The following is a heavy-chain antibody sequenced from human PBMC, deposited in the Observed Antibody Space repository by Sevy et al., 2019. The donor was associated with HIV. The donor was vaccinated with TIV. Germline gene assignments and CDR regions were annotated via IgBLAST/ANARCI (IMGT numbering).Heavy chain of an antibody. V-gene: IGHV3-23*01. D-gene: IGHD3-10*02. Sequence: GGSLRLSCVASGFNFNIYSFSWVRQTPGKGLEWVSTLSFGCGKINYADSVHGRFTISRDDSKNTLYLEMNSQRVEDTAIYYCAREGCSKPHDYWGQGTLVTVSS. J-gene: IGHJ4*02. CDR3: AREGCSKPHDY. CDR1: GFNFNIYS. CDR2: LSFGCGKI.